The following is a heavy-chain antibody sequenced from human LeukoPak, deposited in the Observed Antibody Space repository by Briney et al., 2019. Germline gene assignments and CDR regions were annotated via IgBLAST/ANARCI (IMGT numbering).Heavy chain of an antibody. J-gene: IGHJ6*04. CDR3: ARGVRSTSWGYYYGMDV. D-gene: IGHD2-2*01. V-gene: IGHV4-59*01. CDR1: GGSISSYY. Sequence: SENLSLTRTGPGGSISSYYWSWIRQLTRHALHLIGYIDYSGSTNYNPSLKSRVTISVDTSKNQFSLKLSSVTAADTAVYYCARGVRSTSWGYYYGMDVWGKGTTVTVSS. CDR2: IDYSGST.